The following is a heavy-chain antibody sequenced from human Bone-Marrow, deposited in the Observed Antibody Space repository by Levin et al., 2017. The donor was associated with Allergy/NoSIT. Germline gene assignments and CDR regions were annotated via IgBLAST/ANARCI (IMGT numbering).Heavy chain of an antibody. Sequence: PGGSLRLSCKGSGYSFTSYWIGWVRQMPGKGLEWMGIIYPGDSDTRYSPSFQGQVTISADKSISTAYLQWSSLKASDTAMYYCARLYYYDSSGYYLDYWGQGTLVTVSS. J-gene: IGHJ4*02. CDR1: GYSFTSYW. V-gene: IGHV5-51*01. D-gene: IGHD3-22*01. CDR3: ARLYYYDSSGYYLDY. CDR2: IYPGDSDT.